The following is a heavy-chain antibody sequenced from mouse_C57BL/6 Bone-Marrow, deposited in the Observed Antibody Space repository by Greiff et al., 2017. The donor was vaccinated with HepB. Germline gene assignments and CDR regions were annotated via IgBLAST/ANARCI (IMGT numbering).Heavy chain of an antibody. CDR3: ARMGYGSSYDYFDY. D-gene: IGHD1-1*01. Sequence: VKVIESGPGLVQPSQSLSITCTVSGFSLTSYGVHWVRQSPGKGLEWLGVIWSGGSTDYNAAFISRLSISKDNSKSQVFFKMNSLQADDTAIYYCARMGYGSSYDYFDYWGQGTTLTVSS. CDR2: IWSGGST. CDR1: GFSLTSYG. V-gene: IGHV2-2*01. J-gene: IGHJ2*01.